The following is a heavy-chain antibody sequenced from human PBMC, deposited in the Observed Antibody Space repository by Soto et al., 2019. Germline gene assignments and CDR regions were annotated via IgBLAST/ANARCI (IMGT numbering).Heavy chain of an antibody. D-gene: IGHD1-26*01. V-gene: IGHV4-30-4*01. CDR2: IHNTGSP. Sequence: SETLSLTCTVSGGSIGSGDYYWSWIRQPPGKGLEWIAYIHNTGSPYYNLSLKSRLTISIDTSNNQFSLRLSSVTAADTAVYYCARSRHSGSYFFDYWGQGILVTVSS. CDR1: GGSIGSGDYY. CDR3: ARSRHSGSYFFDY. J-gene: IGHJ4*02.